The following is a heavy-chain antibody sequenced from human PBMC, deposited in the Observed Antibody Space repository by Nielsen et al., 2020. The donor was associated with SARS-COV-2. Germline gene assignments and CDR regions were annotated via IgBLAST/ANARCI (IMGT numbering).Heavy chain of an antibody. D-gene: IGHD5-18*01. CDR3: ARSYSYGLHDAFDI. CDR2: INHSGST. CDR1: GGSFSGYY. J-gene: IGHJ3*02. V-gene: IGHV4-34*01. Sequence: SETLSLTCAVYGGSFSGYYWSWIRQPPGKGLEWIGEINHSGSTNYNPSLKSRVTISVDTSKNQFSLKLSSVTAADTAVYYCARSYSYGLHDAFDIWGQGTMGTVSS.